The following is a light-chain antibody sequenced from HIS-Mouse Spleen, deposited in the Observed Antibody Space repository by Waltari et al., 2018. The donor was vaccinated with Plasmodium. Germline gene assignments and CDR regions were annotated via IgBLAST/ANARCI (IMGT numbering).Light chain of an antibody. Sequence: EIVMTPSPATLSVSPGERATLSCRASQSVSSNLSWYQQKPGQAPRLLIFGASTRATGSPARFSGSGSGTEFTFTISIMQSEDFAVYYCQQYNNWPRGTFGQGTKVEIK. V-gene: IGKV3-15*01. CDR2: GAS. CDR1: QSVSSN. CDR3: QQYNNWPRGT. J-gene: IGKJ1*01.